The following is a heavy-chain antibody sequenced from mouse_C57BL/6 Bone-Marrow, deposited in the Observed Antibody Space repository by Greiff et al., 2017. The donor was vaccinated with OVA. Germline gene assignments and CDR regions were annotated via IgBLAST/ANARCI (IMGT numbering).Heavy chain of an antibody. V-gene: IGHV1-76*01. D-gene: IGHD1-1*01. CDR2: IYPGSGNT. CDR3: ARDYYGAWFAY. Sequence: VQLQQSGAELVRPGASVKLSCKASGYTFTDYYINWVKQRPGQGLEWIARIYPGSGNTYYNEKFKGKATLTAEKSSSTAYMQLSSLTSGDSAVYFCARDYYGAWFAYWGQGTLVTVSA. J-gene: IGHJ3*01. CDR1: GYTFTDYY.